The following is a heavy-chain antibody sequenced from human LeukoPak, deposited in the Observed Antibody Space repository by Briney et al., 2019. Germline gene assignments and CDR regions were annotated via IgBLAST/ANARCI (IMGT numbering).Heavy chain of an antibody. CDR1: GFSFTDYP. CDR2: IRTSAEGANYA. D-gene: IGHD3-9*01. Sequence: GGSRRLSCATSGFSFTDYPMKWVRPAPGKGREWVSNIRTSAEGANYAYYGDSVKGRVTISRDDAKNTLYLHMNRLRDDDTAVYYCASDERYVFDYWGQGILVTVSS. CDR3: ASDERYVFDY. J-gene: IGHJ4*02. V-gene: IGHV3-48*02.